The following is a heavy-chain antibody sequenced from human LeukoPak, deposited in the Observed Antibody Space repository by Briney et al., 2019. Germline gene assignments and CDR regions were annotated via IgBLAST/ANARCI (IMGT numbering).Heavy chain of an antibody. CDR1: GFAFSSYS. CDR2: ISSSRSYI. V-gene: IGHV3-21*01. Sequence: GGSLRLSCAASGFAFSSYSMNWVRQAPGKGLEWVSSISSSRSYIYYADSVKGRFTISRDNAKNTLFLQMNSLRAEDTGVYYCTRDVVLGSGSCSSWGQGTLVTVSS. J-gene: IGHJ4*02. CDR3: TRDVVLGSGSCSS. D-gene: IGHD3-10*01.